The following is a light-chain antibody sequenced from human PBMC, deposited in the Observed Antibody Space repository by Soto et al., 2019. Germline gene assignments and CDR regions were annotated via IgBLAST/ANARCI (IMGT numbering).Light chain of an antibody. J-gene: IGKJ1*01. Sequence: EIMMTQSPATLSVSPGERATLSCRASQSVRSNLAWYQQKPGQAPRLLIYDASTRDTGIPARFSGSGSGTEFTLTISSLQSEDYAVYYCQPYNDWPSWTFGQGTKVDIK. CDR2: DAS. V-gene: IGKV3D-15*01. CDR1: QSVRSN. CDR3: QPYNDWPSWT.